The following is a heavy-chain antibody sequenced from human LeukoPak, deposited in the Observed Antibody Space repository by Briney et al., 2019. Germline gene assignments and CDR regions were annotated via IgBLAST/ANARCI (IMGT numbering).Heavy chain of an antibody. V-gene: IGHV3-7*01. CDR3: ARDRGSRYFDY. CDR1: GFTFSSYW. Sequence: PGGSLRLSCAASGFTFSSYWMNWVRQAPGKGLEWVANINEDGNEKYYVDSLKGRFTVSRDNSKNTLYLQMNSLRAEDTAVYYCARDRGSRYFDYWGQGTLVTVSS. J-gene: IGHJ4*02. CDR2: INEDGNEK. D-gene: IGHD3-10*01.